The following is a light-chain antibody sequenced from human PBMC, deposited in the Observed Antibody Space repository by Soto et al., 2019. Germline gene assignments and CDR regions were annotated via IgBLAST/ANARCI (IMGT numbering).Light chain of an antibody. CDR3: GAWDESLNGYV. CDR2: TDN. J-gene: IGLJ1*01. CDR1: SSDVGRYNY. V-gene: IGLV2-8*01. Sequence: QSVLAQPPSASGSPGQSVTISCTGTSSDVGRYNYISWYQQRPGKAPKVLIHTDNQRPSGVPDRFSGSKSGTSASLAINGLQSGDEADYYCGAWDESLNGYVFGTGTKVTVL.